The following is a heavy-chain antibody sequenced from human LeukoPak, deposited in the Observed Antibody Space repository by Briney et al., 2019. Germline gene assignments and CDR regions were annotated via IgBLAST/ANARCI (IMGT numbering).Heavy chain of an antibody. D-gene: IGHD2-15*01. CDR1: GFSFSSYA. J-gene: IGHJ5*02. CDR3: AKGRVVVAANWFDP. V-gene: IGHV3-23*01. Sequence: GGSLRLSCAASGFSFSSYAMNWVRQAPGAGLEWVSGISGSGVTTNYADSVRGRFIISRDNSKNTLYLQMKSLRAEDTAVYYCAKGRVVVAANWFDPWGQGTLVTVSS. CDR2: ISGSGVTT.